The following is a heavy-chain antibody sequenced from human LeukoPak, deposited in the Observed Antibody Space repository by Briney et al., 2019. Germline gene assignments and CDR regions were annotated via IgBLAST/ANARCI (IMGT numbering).Heavy chain of an antibody. Sequence: GGSLRLSCAASGFTFSGSAMHWVRQASGKGLEWVGRIRSKANSYATAYAASVKGRFTISRDDSKNTACLQMNSLKTEDTAVYYCTRWIAARPFDYWGQGTLVTVSS. CDR3: TRWIAARPFDY. D-gene: IGHD6-6*01. CDR2: IRSKANSYAT. J-gene: IGHJ4*02. CDR1: GFTFSGSA. V-gene: IGHV3-73*01.